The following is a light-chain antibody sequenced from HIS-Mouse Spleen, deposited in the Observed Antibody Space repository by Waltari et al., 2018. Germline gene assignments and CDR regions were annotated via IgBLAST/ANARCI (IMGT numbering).Light chain of an antibody. CDR3: CSYAGSSTWV. J-gene: IGLJ3*02. CDR1: SSDVWSYNL. CDR2: AGS. Sequence: QSALTQPASVSGSPGQSLTISCTGTSSDVWSYNLVSWYQQHPGKAPKLMIYAGSKRPSGVSNRFSGSKSGNTASLTISGLQAEDEADYYCCSYAGSSTWVFGGGTKLTVL. V-gene: IGLV2-23*01.